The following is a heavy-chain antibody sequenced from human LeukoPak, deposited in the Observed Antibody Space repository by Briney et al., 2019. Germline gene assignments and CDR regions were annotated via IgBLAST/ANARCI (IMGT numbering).Heavy chain of an antibody. CDR3: ARHASSGWNRFDY. CDR1: GGSISSSSYY. V-gene: IGHV4-39*01. J-gene: IGHJ4*02. Sequence: KPSETLSLTCTVSGGSISSSSYYWGWIRQPPGKGLEWIGSIYYSGSTYYNPSLKSRVTISVDTSKNQFSLKLSSVTAADTAVYYCARHASSGWNRFDYWGQGTLVTVSS. D-gene: IGHD6-19*01. CDR2: IYYSGST.